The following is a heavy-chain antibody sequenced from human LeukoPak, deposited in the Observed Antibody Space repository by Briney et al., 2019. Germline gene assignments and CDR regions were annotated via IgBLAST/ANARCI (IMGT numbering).Heavy chain of an antibody. D-gene: IGHD3-10*01. V-gene: IGHV4-59*08. CDR3: ARHVWFGELSEFDY. CDR2: IYYSGST. J-gene: IGHJ4*02. CDR1: GGSFSSYY. Sequence: SETLSLTCTVSGGSFSSYYWSWIRQPPGKGLEWIGYIYYSGSTNYNPSLKSRVTISVDTSKNQFSLKLSSVTAADTAVYYCARHVWFGELSEFDYWGQGTLVTVSS.